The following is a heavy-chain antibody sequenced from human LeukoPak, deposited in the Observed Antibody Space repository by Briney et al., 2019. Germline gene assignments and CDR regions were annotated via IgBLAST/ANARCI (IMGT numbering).Heavy chain of an antibody. D-gene: IGHD3-22*01. Sequence: GESLKISCKGSGYSFTSYWISWVRQMPGKGLEWMGRIDPSDSYTNYSPSFQGQVTISADKSISTAYLQWSSLKASDTAMYYCARLYYDSSGYTMDGMDVWGQGITVTVSS. CDR2: IDPSDSYT. J-gene: IGHJ6*02. CDR3: ARLYYDSSGYTMDGMDV. V-gene: IGHV5-10-1*04. CDR1: GYSFTSYW.